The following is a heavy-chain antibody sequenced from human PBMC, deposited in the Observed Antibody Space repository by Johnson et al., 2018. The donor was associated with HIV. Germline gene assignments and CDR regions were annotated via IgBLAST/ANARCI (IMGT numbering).Heavy chain of an antibody. J-gene: IGHJ3*01. Sequence: QVQLVESGGGLVQPGGSLRLSCAASGFTFSSYAMHWVRQAPGKGLEWVAVIRYDGSKKYYADSVKGRFTISRDNSKNTLYLQMNSLRAEDTAVYYCARDINYYDSSGYLIGSDAFNLWGQGTMVTVSS. CDR1: GFTFSSYA. V-gene: IGHV3-30*02. CDR3: ARDINYYDSSGYLIGSDAFNL. D-gene: IGHD3-22*01. CDR2: IRYDGSKK.